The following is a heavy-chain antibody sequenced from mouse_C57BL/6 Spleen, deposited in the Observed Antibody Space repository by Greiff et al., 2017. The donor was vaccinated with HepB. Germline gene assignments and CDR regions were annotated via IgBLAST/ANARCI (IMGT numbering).Heavy chain of an antibody. D-gene: IGHD1-1*01. CDR2: INPNYGTT. V-gene: IGHV1-39*01. CDR1: GYSFTDYN. Sequence: VQLQQSGPELVKPGASVKISCKASGYSFTDYNMNWVKQSNGKSLEWIGVINPNYGTTSYNQKFKGKDTLTVDQSSSTAYMQLNSRTSADSAVYYCARGVYYGSSSYGYVDVWGTGTTVTVSS. J-gene: IGHJ1*03. CDR3: ARGVYYGSSSYGYVDV.